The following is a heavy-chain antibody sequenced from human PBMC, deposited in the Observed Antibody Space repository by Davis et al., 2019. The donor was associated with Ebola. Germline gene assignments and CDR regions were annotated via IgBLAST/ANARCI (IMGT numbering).Heavy chain of an antibody. CDR3: AKGGYFDSLEIDS. J-gene: IGHJ4*02. CDR1: GFTFSSYW. V-gene: IGHV3-74*01. Sequence: HTGGSLRLSCPAPGFTFSSYWMHWVRQAPGKGLVWVSRINSDGSSTSYADSVKGRFTISRDNSKNTLYLQMNSLRAEDTAVYYCAKGGYFDSLEIDSWGRGTLVTVSS. D-gene: IGHD3-9*01. CDR2: INSDGSST.